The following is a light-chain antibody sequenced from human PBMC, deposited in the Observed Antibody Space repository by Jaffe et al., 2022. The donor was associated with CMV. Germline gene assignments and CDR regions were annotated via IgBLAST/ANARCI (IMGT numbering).Light chain of an antibody. J-gene: IGLJ3*02. Sequence: QSVLTQPPSVSEAPRQRVTISCSGSSSNIGSKAVNWYQHVPGKAPKLLIYFDDLRPSGVSDRFSGSKSGTSASLAISALQSEDEADYYCATWDDSLHTWVFGGGTKVTVL. CDR1: SSNIGSKA. V-gene: IGLV1-36*01. CDR2: FDD. CDR3: ATWDDSLHTWV.